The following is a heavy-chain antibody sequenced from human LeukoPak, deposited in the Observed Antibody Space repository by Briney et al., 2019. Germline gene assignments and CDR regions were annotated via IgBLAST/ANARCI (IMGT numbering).Heavy chain of an antibody. CDR3: ARDCSNTSCYLDGMDV. Sequence: ASVKVSCKASGYTFTGYYMHWVRQAPGQGLEWMGWINPNSGGTNYAQKFQGRVTMTRDTSISTAYMELSRLRSDDTAVHYCARDCSNTSCYLDGMDVWGQGTTVTVSS. V-gene: IGHV1-2*02. D-gene: IGHD2-2*01. CDR2: INPNSGGT. CDR1: GYTFTGYY. J-gene: IGHJ6*02.